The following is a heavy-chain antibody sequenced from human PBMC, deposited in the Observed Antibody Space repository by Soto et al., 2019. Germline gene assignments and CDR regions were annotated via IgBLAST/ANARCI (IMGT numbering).Heavy chain of an antibody. Sequence: GGSLRLSCAASGFTFDDYTMHWVRQAPGKGLEWVSLISWDGGSTYYADSVKGRLTISRDNSKNSLYLQMNSLRTEDTALYYCAKESSSSWSNWYFDLWGRGTLVTVSS. D-gene: IGHD6-13*01. CDR2: ISWDGGST. V-gene: IGHV3-43*01. CDR1: GFTFDDYT. J-gene: IGHJ2*01. CDR3: AKESSSSWSNWYFDL.